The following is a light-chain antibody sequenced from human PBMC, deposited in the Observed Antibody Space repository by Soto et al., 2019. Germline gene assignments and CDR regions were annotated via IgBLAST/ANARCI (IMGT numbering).Light chain of an antibody. Sequence: EIVMTQSPGTLSVSPGERATLSCRASQSVSSKLAWYQQKPGQAPRLLIYGASSRATGIPDRFSGSGSGTDFTLTISRLEPEAFAVYYCQQYGSSPITFGQGTRLETK. J-gene: IGKJ5*01. CDR3: QQYGSSPIT. CDR2: GAS. CDR1: QSVSSK. V-gene: IGKV3-20*01.